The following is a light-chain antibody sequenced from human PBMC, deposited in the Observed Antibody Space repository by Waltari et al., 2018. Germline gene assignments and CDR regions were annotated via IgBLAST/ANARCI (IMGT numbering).Light chain of an antibody. V-gene: IGKV1-5*03. CDR2: MAS. Sequence: DIQMTQSPSTLSASVGDRVTISCRASQSVGTWLAWYQQKPGKAPNLLIYMASSLDSGVPSRFSGSGSRTDFTLTISSLQPDNFATYSCQQYSSFSTFGQGTKV. J-gene: IGKJ2*01. CDR3: QQYSSFST. CDR1: QSVGTW.